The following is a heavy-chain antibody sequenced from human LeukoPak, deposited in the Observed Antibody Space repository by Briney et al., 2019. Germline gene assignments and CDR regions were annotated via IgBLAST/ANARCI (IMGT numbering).Heavy chain of an antibody. V-gene: IGHV1-69*05. Sequence: SVKVSCKASGGTFSSYAISWVRQAPGQGLEWMGGIIPIFGTANYAQKFQGRVTITTDESTSTAYMELSSLRSEDTAVYYCARGLGITGGSDYWGQGTLVTVSS. CDR3: ARGLGITGGSDY. CDR1: GGTFSSYA. CDR2: IIPIFGTA. D-gene: IGHD7-27*01. J-gene: IGHJ4*02.